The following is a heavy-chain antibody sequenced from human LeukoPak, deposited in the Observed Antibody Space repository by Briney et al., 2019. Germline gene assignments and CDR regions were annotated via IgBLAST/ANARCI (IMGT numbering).Heavy chain of an antibody. Sequence: SETLSLTCTVSGGSISSGDYYWSWIRQPPGKGLEWIGYIYYSGSTYYNPSLKSRVTISVDTSKNQFSLKLSSVTAADTAVYYCARSHHSYAFDIWGQGTMVTVSS. CDR2: IYYSGST. CDR1: GGSISSGDYY. CDR3: ARSHHSYAFDI. D-gene: IGHD1-14*01. J-gene: IGHJ3*02. V-gene: IGHV4-30-4*01.